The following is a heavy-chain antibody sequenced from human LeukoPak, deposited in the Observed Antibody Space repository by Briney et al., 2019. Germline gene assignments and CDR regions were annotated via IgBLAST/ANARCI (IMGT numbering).Heavy chain of an antibody. CDR1: GYTFTSYY. CDR2: ISAYNGNT. J-gene: IGHJ6*02. CDR3: ARGNYYLGDV. V-gene: IGHV1-18*04. D-gene: IGHD3-10*01. Sequence: ASVKVSCKASGYTFTSYYMHWVRQAPGQGLEWMGWISAYNGNTNYAQKLRGRVTMTTDTSTSTAYMELRSLRSDDTAVYYCARGNYYLGDVWGQGTTVTVSS.